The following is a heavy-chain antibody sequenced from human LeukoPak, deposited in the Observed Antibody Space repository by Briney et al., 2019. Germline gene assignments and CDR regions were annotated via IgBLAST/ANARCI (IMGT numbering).Heavy chain of an antibody. CDR1: GGSFSGYY. CDR2: INHSGST. J-gene: IGHJ4*02. Sequence: SETLSLTCAVYGGSFSGYYWSWIRQPPGKGLEWIGEINHSGSTNYNPSLKSRVTISVDTSKNQFSLKLSSVTAADTAVYFCAREGYSYGYPNYFDYWGQGALVTVSS. V-gene: IGHV4-34*01. D-gene: IGHD5-18*01. CDR3: AREGYSYGYPNYFDY.